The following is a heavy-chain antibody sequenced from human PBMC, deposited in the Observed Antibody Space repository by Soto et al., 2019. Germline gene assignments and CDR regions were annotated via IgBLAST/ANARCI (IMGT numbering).Heavy chain of an antibody. CDR1: GYTFTSYA. Sequence: QVQLVQSGAEEKKPGASVKGSCKASGYTFTSYAMHWVRQAPGQRREWMGWINAGNGNTKYSQKFQGRATITRDTSASPAYLELSCLRSEDTAVYYCARAVAVPADFDYWGQGTLVTVSS. CDR3: ARAVAVPADFDY. J-gene: IGHJ4*02. V-gene: IGHV1-3*05. D-gene: IGHD6-19*01. CDR2: INAGNGNT.